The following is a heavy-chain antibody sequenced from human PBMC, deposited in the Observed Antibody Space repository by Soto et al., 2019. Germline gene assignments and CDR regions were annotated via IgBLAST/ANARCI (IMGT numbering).Heavy chain of an antibody. J-gene: IGHJ5*02. V-gene: IGHV4-30-4*01. CDR2: LYFNGGT. CDR3: ARGIRKYSSWYETNTWFDA. D-gene: IGHD6-13*01. CDR1: GVPVNSAEYY. Sequence: QGQLQESGPGLVKPSQTLSLTCNVSGVPVNSAEYYFSGSRQSPVKGLVWIGYLYFNGGTQYNPSLRTPVRMSLDTSKKHFSPKMRSVTAADTAVYYCARGIRKYSSWYETNTWFDAWGQGELLTVSS.